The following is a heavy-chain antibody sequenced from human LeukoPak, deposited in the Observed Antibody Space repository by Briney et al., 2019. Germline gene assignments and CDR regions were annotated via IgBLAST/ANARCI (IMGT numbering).Heavy chain of an antibody. CDR2: ISGSDGTT. V-gene: IGHV3-23*01. CDR3: AGRRGYREPWNL. CDR1: GFTFSSYA. Sequence: PGGSLRLSCAASGFTFSSYAMSWVRQAPGKGLEWVSAISGSDGTTYYADSVKGRFTISRDNSKYTLSLQMNSLRAEDTAVYYCAGRRGYREPWNLWGQGTLVTVPS. J-gene: IGHJ4*02. D-gene: IGHD5-12*01.